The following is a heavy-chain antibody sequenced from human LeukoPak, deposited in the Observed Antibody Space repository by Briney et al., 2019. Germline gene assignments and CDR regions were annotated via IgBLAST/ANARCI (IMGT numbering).Heavy chain of an antibody. V-gene: IGHV4-61*02. CDR3: ARDLGYSSSLGY. D-gene: IGHD6-13*01. Sequence: PSQTLSLTCTVSGGSISSGSYYWSWVRQPAGKGLEWIGRFYTSGSTNYNPSLKSRVTISVDTSKNQFSLKLSSVTAADTAVYYCARDLGYSSSLGYWGQGTLVTVSS. CDR1: GGSISSGSYY. J-gene: IGHJ4*02. CDR2: FYTSGST.